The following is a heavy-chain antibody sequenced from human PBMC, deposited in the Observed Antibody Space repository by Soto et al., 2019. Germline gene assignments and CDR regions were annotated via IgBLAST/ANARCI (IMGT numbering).Heavy chain of an antibody. J-gene: IGHJ4*02. CDR2: IFFSGNT. Sequence: QVQLQESGPGLLKPSQTLSLTCTASGGSILNGGHYWTWIRQHPGKGLEWIGRIFFSGNTHYNPALKSRLTFSLDTAKNQFSLKLTSVTAADPAIYYCARDTYGGMLDFWGPGTLVTVSS. CDR3: ARDTYGGMLDF. V-gene: IGHV4-31*03. CDR1: GGSILNGGHY. D-gene: IGHD4-17*01.